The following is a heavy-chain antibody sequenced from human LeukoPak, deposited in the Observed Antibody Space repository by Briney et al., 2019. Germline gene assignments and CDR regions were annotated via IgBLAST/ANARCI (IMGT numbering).Heavy chain of an antibody. V-gene: IGHV1-24*01. CDR3: ANRQTTDAFDI. D-gene: IGHD4-11*01. Sequence: ASVKVSCKASGYTFTGYYMHWVRQAPGKGLEWMGGFDPEDGETIYAQKFQGRVTMTEDTSTDTAYMELSSLRSEDTAVYYCANRQTTDAFDIWGQGTMVTVSS. J-gene: IGHJ3*02. CDR1: GYTFTGYY. CDR2: FDPEDGET.